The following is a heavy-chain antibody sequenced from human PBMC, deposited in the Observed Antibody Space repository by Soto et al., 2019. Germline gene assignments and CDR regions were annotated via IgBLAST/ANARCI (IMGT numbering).Heavy chain of an antibody. D-gene: IGHD1-1*01. CDR1: GGSISTSTYF. J-gene: IGHJ5*02. CDR3: ARRGSAVSVATGFDP. CDR2: IYYIGNT. Sequence: QLHLHESGPGLVKPSETLSLTCTVSGGSISTSTYFWDWIRQPPGKGLEWIGSIYYIGNTYYNPSLKSRVPISIDTSENQFSLSLNSVTAADTAVYYCARRGSAVSVATGFDPWGQGTPVTVSS. V-gene: IGHV4-39*01.